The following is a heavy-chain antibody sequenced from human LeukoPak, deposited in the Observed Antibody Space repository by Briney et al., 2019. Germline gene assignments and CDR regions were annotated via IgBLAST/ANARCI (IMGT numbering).Heavy chain of an antibody. Sequence: GEFLNISCNGSGYSFTSYWIGWVRQMPGKGLEWMGIIYPSDSDNRYSPFYQGQVTIPADKSISTAYLQWSSLKASDTAMYYCARGEGPTSEFDYWGQGTLVTVSS. D-gene: IGHD1-26*01. CDR2: IYPSDSDN. CDR3: ARGEGPTSEFDY. V-gene: IGHV5-51*01. CDR1: GYSFTSYW. J-gene: IGHJ4*02.